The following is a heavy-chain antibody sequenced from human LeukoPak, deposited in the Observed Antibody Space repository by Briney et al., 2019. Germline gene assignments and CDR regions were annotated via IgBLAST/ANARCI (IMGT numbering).Heavy chain of an antibody. CDR2: ISAYNGNT. Sequence: ASVKVSCKASGYTFTSYDISWVRQAPGQGLEWMGWISAYNGNTNYAQKLQGRVTMTTDTSTSTANMELRSLRSDDTAVYYCVLDVVVAATKRFDYWGQGTLVTVSS. J-gene: IGHJ4*02. CDR1: GYTFTSYD. V-gene: IGHV1-18*01. D-gene: IGHD2-15*01. CDR3: VLDVVVAATKRFDY.